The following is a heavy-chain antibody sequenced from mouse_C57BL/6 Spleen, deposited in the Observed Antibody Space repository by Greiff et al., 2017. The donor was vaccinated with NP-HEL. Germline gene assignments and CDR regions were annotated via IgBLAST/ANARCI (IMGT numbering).Heavy chain of an antibody. V-gene: IGHV1-82*01. CDR1: GYAFSSSW. CDR2: IYPGDGDP. D-gene: IGHD3-2*02. J-gene: IGHJ4*01. CDR3: ARGGDSSGLYYYAMDD. Sequence: QVQLQQSGPELVKPGASVKISCKASGYAFSSSWMNWVKQRPGKGLEWIGRIYPGDGDPNYNGKFKGKATLTADKSSSTAYMQLSSLTSEDSAVYFCARGGDSSGLYYYAMDDWGQGTSGTVSS.